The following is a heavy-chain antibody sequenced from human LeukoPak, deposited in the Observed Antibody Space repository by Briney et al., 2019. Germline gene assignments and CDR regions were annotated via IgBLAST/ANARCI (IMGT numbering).Heavy chain of an antibody. V-gene: IGHV3-74*01. J-gene: IGHJ1*01. D-gene: IGHD6-13*01. Sequence: GGSLRLSCAASGFTFSSYWMHWVRQAPGKGLVWVSRINSDGSSTGYADSVKGRFTISRDNAKNTLYLQMNSLRAEDTAVYYCAKDPTDTSSWYIVEYFQHWGQGTLVTVSS. CDR3: AKDPTDTSSWYIVEYFQH. CDR1: GFTFSSYW. CDR2: INSDGSST.